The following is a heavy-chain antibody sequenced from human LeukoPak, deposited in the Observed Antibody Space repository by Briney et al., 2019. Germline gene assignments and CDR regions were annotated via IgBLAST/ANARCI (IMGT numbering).Heavy chain of an antibody. V-gene: IGHV1-69*13. CDR1: GYTFTGYY. J-gene: IGHJ6*02. CDR3: ARGEGVEDYYYYYGMDV. Sequence: ASVKVSCKASGYTFTGYYMHWVRQAPGQGLEWMGGIIPIFGTANYAQKFQGRVTITADESTSTAYMELSSLRSEDTAVYYCARGEGVEDYYYYYGMDVWGQGTTVTVSS. D-gene: IGHD1-1*01. CDR2: IIPIFGTA.